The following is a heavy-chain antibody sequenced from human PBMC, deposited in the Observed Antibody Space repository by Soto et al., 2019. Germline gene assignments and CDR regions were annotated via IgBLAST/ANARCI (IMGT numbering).Heavy chain of an antibody. CDR3: ARESGIVVVTAIQDY. CDR2: ISYDGSNK. J-gene: IGHJ4*02. D-gene: IGHD2-21*02. CDR1: GFTFSSYA. V-gene: IGHV3-30-3*01. Sequence: QVQLVESGGGVVQPGRSLRLSCAASGFTFSSYAMHWVRQAPGKGLEWVAVISYDGSNKYYADSVKGRFTISRDNSKNTLYLQMNSLRAEDTAVYYCARESGIVVVTAIQDYWGQGTLVTDSS.